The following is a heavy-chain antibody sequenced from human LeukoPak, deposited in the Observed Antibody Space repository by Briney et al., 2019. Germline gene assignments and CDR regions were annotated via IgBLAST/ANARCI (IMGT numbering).Heavy chain of an antibody. CDR1: GFTFSDYY. V-gene: IGHV3-11*01. D-gene: IGHD3-22*01. CDR2: ISGSANNI. J-gene: IGHJ4*02. Sequence: GGSLRLSCAASGFTFSDYYMTWIRQAPGKGLEWVSYISGSANNIHYTDSVKGRFTISRDNAKTSLYLQMNSLRAEDTAVYYCAKEPDYYDSSGYQDYWGQGTLVTVSS. CDR3: AKEPDYYDSSGYQDY.